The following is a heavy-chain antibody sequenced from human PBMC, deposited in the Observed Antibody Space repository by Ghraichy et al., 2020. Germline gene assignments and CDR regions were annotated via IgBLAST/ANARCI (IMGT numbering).Heavy chain of an antibody. V-gene: IGHV4-59*01. J-gene: IGHJ6*02. CDR1: GGSISSYY. D-gene: IGHD4-11*01. Sequence: SETLSLTCTVSGGSISSYYWSWIRQPPGKGLEWIGYIYYSGSTNYNPSLKSRVTISVDTSKNQFSLKLSSVTAADTAVYYCARVDSYSNYYYYGMDVWGQGTTVTVSS. CDR3: ARVDSYSNYYYYGMDV. CDR2: IYYSGST.